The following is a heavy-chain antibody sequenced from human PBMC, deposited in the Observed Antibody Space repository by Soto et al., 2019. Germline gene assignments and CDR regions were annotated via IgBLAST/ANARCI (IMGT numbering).Heavy chain of an antibody. CDR3: ARSSQGYSYGYRGGFDY. J-gene: IGHJ4*02. D-gene: IGHD5-18*01. CDR1: GYAFTRYG. V-gene: IGHV1-2*04. Sequence: GASVKVSCKASGYAFTRYGSSWVRQAPGQGLEWMGWINPNSGGTNYAQKFQGWVTMTRDTSISTAYMELSRLRSDDTAVYYCARSSQGYSYGYRGGFDYWGQGTLVTVSS. CDR2: INPNSGGT.